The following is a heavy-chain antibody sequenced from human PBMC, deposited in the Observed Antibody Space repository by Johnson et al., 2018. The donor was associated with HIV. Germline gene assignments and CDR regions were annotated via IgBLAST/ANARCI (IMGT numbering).Heavy chain of an antibody. Sequence: QVQLVESGGGVVQPGRSLRLSCAASGFTFSSYGMHWVRQAPGKGLEWVAFIRYDGSNKYYADSVKGRFTISRDNSKNTLYLQMNSLRAEDTAVYYCARVHGIEVVDAVDIWGQGKMVTVSS. CDR1: GFTFSSYG. CDR3: ARVHGIEVVDAVDI. CDR2: IRYDGSNK. D-gene: IGHD6-19*01. V-gene: IGHV3-30*02. J-gene: IGHJ3*02.